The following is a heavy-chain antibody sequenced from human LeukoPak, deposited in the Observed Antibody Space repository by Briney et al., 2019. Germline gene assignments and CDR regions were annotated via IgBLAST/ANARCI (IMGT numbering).Heavy chain of an antibody. V-gene: IGHV3-23*01. CDR2: ISGSGAIT. CDR3: AKDGHSSGYYLDY. Sequence: GGSLRLSCAASGFTFSSYAMSWVRQAPGKGLEWVSGISGSGAITYYADSVKGRFTISRDSSKNTLYLQMNSLRAEDTALYYCAKDGHSSGYYLDYWGQGTLVTVSS. J-gene: IGHJ4*02. D-gene: IGHD6-19*01. CDR1: GFTFSSYA.